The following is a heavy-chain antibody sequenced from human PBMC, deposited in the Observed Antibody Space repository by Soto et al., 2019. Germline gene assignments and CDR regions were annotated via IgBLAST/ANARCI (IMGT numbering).Heavy chain of an antibody. CDR3: ARSKGRAWSGYNPDAFEL. V-gene: IGHV4-31*03. J-gene: IGHJ3*01. Sequence: QVQLQESGPGLVKPSQTLSLTCTVSGGSISSGGYYWSWIRQHPGKGLEWIGYIYYSGSTYYNPSLKSRLTISVCTSKNQFSLKLSSVTAADTAVYYCARSKGRAWSGYNPDAFELWGQGTTVTVSS. CDR2: IYYSGST. D-gene: IGHD3-3*01. CDR1: GGSISSGGYY.